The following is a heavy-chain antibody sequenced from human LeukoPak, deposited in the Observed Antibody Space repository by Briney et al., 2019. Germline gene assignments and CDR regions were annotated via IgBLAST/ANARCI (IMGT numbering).Heavy chain of an antibody. D-gene: IGHD3-3*01. CDR3: ARVFYYDFWSGYYGPGYFDY. CDR1: GFTFSSYS. CDR2: ISSCSSTI. J-gene: IGHJ4*02. V-gene: IGHV3-48*04. Sequence: GGSLRLSCAASGFTFSSYSMNWVRQAPGKGLEWVSYISSCSSTIYYADSVKGRFTISRDNAKNSLYLQMNSLRAEDTAVYYCARVFYYDFWSGYYGPGYFDYWGQGTLVTVSS.